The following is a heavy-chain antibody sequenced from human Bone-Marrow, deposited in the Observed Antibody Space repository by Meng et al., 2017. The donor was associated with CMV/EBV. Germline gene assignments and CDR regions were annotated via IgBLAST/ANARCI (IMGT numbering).Heavy chain of an antibody. CDR1: GITLRSNY. V-gene: IGHV3-66*02. D-gene: IGHD2/OR15-2a*01. CDR3: ARDGCSGNSCYPQNCFDS. CDR2: IYAGGST. Sequence: GESLKISCAASGITLRSNYMHWVRQAPGKGLEWVSVIYAGGSTDYADAVKGRFTISRDYSKNVLYLQMNSLRTDDTAVYFCARDGCSGNSCYPQNCFDSWGQGTQVTVSS. J-gene: IGHJ5*01.